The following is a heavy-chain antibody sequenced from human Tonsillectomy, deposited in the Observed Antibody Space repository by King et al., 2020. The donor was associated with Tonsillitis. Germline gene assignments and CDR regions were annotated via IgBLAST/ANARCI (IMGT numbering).Heavy chain of an antibody. D-gene: IGHD3-22*01. V-gene: IGHV4-34*01. CDR1: GGSFSGYY. CDR2: INHSGST. CDR3: ARVYHTMKTLRGRDI. J-gene: IGHJ3*02. Sequence: VQLQQWGAGLLKPSETLCLTCAVYGGSFSGYYWSWIRQPPGKGLEWSGEINHSGSTNYNPSLKSRVTISVDTSKNQFSLKLSSVTAADTAVYYCARVYHTMKTLRGRDIWGQGTMVTVSS.